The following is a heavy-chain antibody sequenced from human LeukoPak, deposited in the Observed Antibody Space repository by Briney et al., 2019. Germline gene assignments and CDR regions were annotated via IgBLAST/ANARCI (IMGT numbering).Heavy chain of an antibody. CDR3: ARYIVTTDQAFDY. D-gene: IGHD5-12*01. V-gene: IGHV3-48*03. Sequence: GGSLRLSCAASGFTFSSYEMNWVRQAPGKGLEWVSYISSSGSTIYYADSVKGRFTISRDNAKNSLYLQMNGLRAEDTAVYYCARYIVTTDQAFDYWGQGTLVTVSS. J-gene: IGHJ4*02. CDR2: ISSSGSTI. CDR1: GFTFSSYE.